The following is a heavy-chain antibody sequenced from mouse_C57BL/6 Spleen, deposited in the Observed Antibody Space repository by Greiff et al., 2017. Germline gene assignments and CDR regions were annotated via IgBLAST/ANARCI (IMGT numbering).Heavy chain of an antibody. CDR2: FYPGRGSI. J-gene: IGHJ4*01. CDR3: ARHEKRGIYYAMDY. Sequence: QVHVKQSGAELVKPGASVKLSCKASGYTFTEYTIHWVKQRSGQGLEWIGWFYPGRGSITYNEKFKDKATLTADKSSSTVYMELSRLTSEDSAVYFCARHEKRGIYYAMDYWGQGTSVTVSS. V-gene: IGHV1-62-2*01. CDR1: GYTFTEYT.